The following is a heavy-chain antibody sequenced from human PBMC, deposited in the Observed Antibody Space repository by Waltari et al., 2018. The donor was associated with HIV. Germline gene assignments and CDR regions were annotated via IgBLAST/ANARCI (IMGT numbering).Heavy chain of an antibody. CDR1: GYSFTSYW. CDR3: ARLGLRFVHLGGMDV. Sequence: EVQLVQSGAEVKKPGESLKISCKGSGYSFTSYWNGWVRQMPGKGLGWRGRRDPGDADTRYSPSAQGQVTISADKSISTAYLQWSSLKASDTAMYYCARLGLRFVHLGGMDVWGQGTTVTVSS. D-gene: IGHD6-6*01. J-gene: IGHJ6*02. V-gene: IGHV5-51*03. CDR2: RDPGDADT.